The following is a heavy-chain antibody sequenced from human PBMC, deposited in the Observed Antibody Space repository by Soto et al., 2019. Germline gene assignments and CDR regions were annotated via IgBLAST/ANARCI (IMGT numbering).Heavy chain of an antibody. CDR3: AFGSWNQYYFDY. V-gene: IGHV3-33*01. CDR1: GFTFTSYT. J-gene: IGHJ4*02. CDR2: FWYDASGQ. Sequence: QVQLVESGGGVVQPGGSLRLSCATSGFTFTSYTMHWVRQAPGKGLEWVATFWYDASGQKYADSVKGRFTISRNPSTSTLYLHMDSLRPEDTAIYYCAFGSWNQYYFDYWGQEILVTVSS. D-gene: IGHD6-13*01.